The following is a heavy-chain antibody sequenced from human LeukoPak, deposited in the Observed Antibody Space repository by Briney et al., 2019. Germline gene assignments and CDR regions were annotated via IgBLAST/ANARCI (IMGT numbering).Heavy chain of an antibody. CDR1: GFTFDDNA. D-gene: IGHD3-22*01. V-gene: IGHV3-9*01. CDR3: AKDHREGDSGYYYDY. J-gene: IGHJ4*02. CDR2: ISWNSGSI. Sequence: QTGRSLRLSCAASGFTFDDNAMHWVRQAPGKGLEWVSGISWNSGSIGYADSVKGRFTISRDNAKNSLYLQMNSLRAEDTALYYCAKDHREGDSGYYYDYWGQGTLVTVSS.